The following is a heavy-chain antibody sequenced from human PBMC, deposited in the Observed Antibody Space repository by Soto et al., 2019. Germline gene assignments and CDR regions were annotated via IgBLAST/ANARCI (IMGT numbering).Heavy chain of an antibody. J-gene: IGHJ5*01. Sequence: PSETLSLTCTVSGGSIRGSDDYWAWIRQSPGKGLEYIGSVFYTGSAYYNPSLKSRVTIVADTSTNRFFLNLKSVTATDTAVYYLAKTPSGWYGSWGQGTLVTVSS. V-gene: IGHV4-39*01. CDR3: AKTPSGWYGS. D-gene: IGHD1-26*01. CDR1: GGSIRGSDDY. CDR2: VFYTGSA.